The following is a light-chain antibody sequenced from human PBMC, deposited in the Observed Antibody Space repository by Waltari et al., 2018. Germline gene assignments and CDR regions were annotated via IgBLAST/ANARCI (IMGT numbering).Light chain of an antibody. V-gene: IGKV3-20*01. CDR1: QSVSRT. Sequence: EIVLTQSLGTLSLSTGERATLSCRASQSVSRTLAWYQQKPGQAPRLLIYDASSRATGIPDRFSGSGSGTDFSLTISRLEPEDFAVYYCQKYGTLPATFGQGTKVEIK. J-gene: IGKJ1*01. CDR3: QKYGTLPAT. CDR2: DAS.